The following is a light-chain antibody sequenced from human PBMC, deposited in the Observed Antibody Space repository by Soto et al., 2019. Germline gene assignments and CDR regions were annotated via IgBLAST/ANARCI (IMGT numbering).Light chain of an antibody. CDR1: QSVSSSY. V-gene: IGKV3-20*01. J-gene: IGKJ3*01. CDR2: GAS. Sequence: EIVLTQSPGTLSLSPGERATLSCRASQSVSSSYLAWYQQKPGQAPRLLIYGASSRATGIPDRFSGSGSGTDLAITISRLEHEDFAVYYCQQYGSSQYTFGPGTKVDIK. CDR3: QQYGSSQYT.